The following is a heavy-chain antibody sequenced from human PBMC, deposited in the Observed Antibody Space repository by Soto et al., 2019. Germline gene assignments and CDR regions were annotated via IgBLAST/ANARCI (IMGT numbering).Heavy chain of an antibody. CDR3: ARDRGIAVAGIEVSY. J-gene: IGHJ4*02. Sequence: PSETLSLTCTVSGGSISSYYWSWIRQPPGKGLEWIGYIYYSGSTNYNPSLKSRVTISVDTSKNQFSLKLSSVTAADTAVYYCARDRGIAVAGIEVSYWGQGTLVTVSS. CDR2: IYYSGST. V-gene: IGHV4-59*12. CDR1: GGSISSYY. D-gene: IGHD6-19*01.